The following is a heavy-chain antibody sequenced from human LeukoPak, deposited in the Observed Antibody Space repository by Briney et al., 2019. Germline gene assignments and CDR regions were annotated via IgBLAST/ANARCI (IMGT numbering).Heavy chain of an antibody. CDR3: ARDSPLLTV. V-gene: IGHV3-43D*04. CDR2: ITWDGDGT. Sequence: GGSLRLSCAASGFSFEDYAMHWVRQAPGKGLEWVSLITWDGDGTYYAESVKGRFTISRDNSKNTLYLQMNSLRAEDTATYYCARDSPLLTVWGQGTLVTVSS. D-gene: IGHD3-9*01. J-gene: IGHJ4*02. CDR1: GFSFEDYA.